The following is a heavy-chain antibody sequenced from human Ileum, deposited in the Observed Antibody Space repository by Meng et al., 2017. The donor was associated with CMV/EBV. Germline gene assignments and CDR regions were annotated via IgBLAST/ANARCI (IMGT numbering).Heavy chain of an antibody. Sequence: SESLSLTCAVDGGFSDGYYCSWIRQPPRKGLEWIGEINHSVSPNYNPSLKSRVAISVDTSMTQFSLKPSSVTYADMTVYYCARGRVSYGSGSYYNYYYDGMDVWGQGTMVTVSS. D-gene: IGHD3-10*01. J-gene: IGHJ6*02. V-gene: IGHV4-34*01. CDR3: ARGRVSYGSGSYYNYYYDGMDV. CDR2: INHSVSP. CDR1: GGFSDGYY.